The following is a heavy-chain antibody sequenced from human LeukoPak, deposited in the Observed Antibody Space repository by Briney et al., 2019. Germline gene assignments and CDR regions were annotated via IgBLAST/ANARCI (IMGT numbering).Heavy chain of an antibody. CDR3: ARVRVGFDY. Sequence: PTGGSLRLSCAASGFTFSTYAMSWVRQAPGQGLEWVSSINGDGGSTYYAESVKGRFTISRHNSKNTPYLQMNSLRAEDTAVYYCARVRVGFDYWGQGTLVTVSS. CDR2: INGDGGST. V-gene: IGHV3-23*01. D-gene: IGHD1-26*01. CDR1: GFTFSTYA. J-gene: IGHJ4*02.